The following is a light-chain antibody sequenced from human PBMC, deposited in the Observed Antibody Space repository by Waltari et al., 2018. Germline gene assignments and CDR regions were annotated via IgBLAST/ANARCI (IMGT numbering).Light chain of an antibody. CDR3: QQYDSFWT. CDR1: ESISNW. V-gene: IGKV1-5*03. J-gene: IGKJ1*01. Sequence: DIQMTQSPSTLSAYVGDRVTITCRASESISNWLAWYQKKPGKAHKVMSNKASSLVSGVPSRFSCSGSATEFTLTISNLQPDDFATYYCQQYDSFWTFGQGTKVEIK. CDR2: KAS.